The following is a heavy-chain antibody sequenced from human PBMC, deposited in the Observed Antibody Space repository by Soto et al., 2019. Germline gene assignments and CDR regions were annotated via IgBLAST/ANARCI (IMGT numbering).Heavy chain of an antibody. CDR3: ASHWTLHSSGWYRDY. D-gene: IGHD6-19*01. CDR2: INPNSGGT. Sequence: ASVKVSCKASGYTFTGYYMHWVRQAPGQGLEWMGWINPNSGGTNYAQKFRRRVTMNRDTSISTAYMELSRLRSDDTAVYYCASHWTLHSSGWYRDYWGQGTLVTLSS. CDR1: GYTFTGYY. J-gene: IGHJ4*02. V-gene: IGHV1-2*02.